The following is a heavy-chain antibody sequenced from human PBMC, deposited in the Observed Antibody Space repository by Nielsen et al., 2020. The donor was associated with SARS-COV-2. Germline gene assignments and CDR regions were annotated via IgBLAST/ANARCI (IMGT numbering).Heavy chain of an antibody. CDR3: ARPYSSSWYLSDY. CDR2: IDPSDSYT. CDR1: GYSFTSYW. J-gene: IGHJ4*02. Sequence: GESLKISCKGSGYSFTSYWISWVRQMPGKGLEWMGRIDPSDSYTNYSPSFQGQVTISADKSISTAYLQWSSLKASDTAMYYCARPYSSSWYLSDYWGQGTLVTVSS. V-gene: IGHV5-10-1*04. D-gene: IGHD6-13*01.